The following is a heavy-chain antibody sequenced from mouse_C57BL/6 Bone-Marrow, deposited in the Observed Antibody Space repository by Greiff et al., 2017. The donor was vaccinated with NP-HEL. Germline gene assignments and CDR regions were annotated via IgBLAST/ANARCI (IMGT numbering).Heavy chain of an antibody. CDR2: IDPSDSYT. D-gene: IGHD2-1*01. J-gene: IGHJ4*01. Sequence: QVQLQQPGAELVMPGASVKLSCKASGYTFTSYWMHWVKQRPGQGLEWIGEIDPSDSYTNYNQKFKGKSTLTVDKSSSTAYMQLSSLTSEDSAVYYCASHLLWGGYYAMDYWGQGTSVTVSS. V-gene: IGHV1-69*01. CDR3: ASHLLWGGYYAMDY. CDR1: GYTFTSYW.